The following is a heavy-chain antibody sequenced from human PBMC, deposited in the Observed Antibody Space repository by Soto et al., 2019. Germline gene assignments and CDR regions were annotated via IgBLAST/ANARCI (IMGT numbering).Heavy chain of an antibody. Sequence: SETLSLTCTVSGGSFKSGSYSWSWIRQPPGKGLEWIGYVYHTGRTSYNPSLKSRVSISMDTSKNQFSLKLRSVTAADTAIYYCARHGGYYFDYWGQGTLVTVSS. V-gene: IGHV4-61*01. CDR1: GGSFKSGSYS. J-gene: IGHJ4*02. CDR3: ARHGGYYFDY. CDR2: VYHTGRT.